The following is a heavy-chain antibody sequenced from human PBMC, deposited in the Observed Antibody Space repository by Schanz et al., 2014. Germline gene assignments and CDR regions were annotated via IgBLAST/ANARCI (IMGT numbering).Heavy chain of an antibody. V-gene: IGHV3-11*03. D-gene: IGHD1-26*01. Sequence: QVHLLESRGGLVEPGGSLRLSCAASGFSFSDYYMSWIRQAPGKGLEWISFINTGSNYINYADSVKGRFTISRDNTKNSLFLQLNSLRADDTAVYYCARNRGSGGQNWYFDLWGRGTLVTVSS. CDR3: ARNRGSGGQNWYFDL. CDR2: INTGSNYI. J-gene: IGHJ2*01. CDR1: GFSFSDYY.